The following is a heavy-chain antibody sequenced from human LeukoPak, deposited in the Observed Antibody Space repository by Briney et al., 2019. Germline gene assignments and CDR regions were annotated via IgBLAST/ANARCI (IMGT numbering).Heavy chain of an antibody. V-gene: IGHV1-46*01. CDR3: AQSPPSMVRGVSWFDP. CDR2: INPSGGST. D-gene: IGHD3-10*01. J-gene: IGHJ5*02. CDR1: GYTFTSYY. Sequence: ASVKVSCKASGYTFTSYYMHWVRQAPGQGLEWMGIINPSGGSTSYAQKFQGGVTMTRDTSTSTVYMELSSLRSEDTAVYYCAQSPPSMVRGVSWFDPWGQGTLVTVSS.